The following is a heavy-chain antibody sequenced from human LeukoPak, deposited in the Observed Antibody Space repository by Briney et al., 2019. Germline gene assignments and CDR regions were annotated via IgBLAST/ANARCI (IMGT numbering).Heavy chain of an antibody. D-gene: IGHD6-13*01. J-gene: IGHJ5*02. Sequence: GGSLRLSCAASGFTVSRNYMSWVRQAPGKGLEWVSVIYSGGSTYYADSVKGRFTISRDNSKNTLYLQMNSLRAEDTAVYYCARAEGSSSWFDPWGQGTLVTVSS. CDR2: IYSGGST. CDR1: GFTVSRNY. V-gene: IGHV3-66*01. CDR3: ARAEGSSSWFDP.